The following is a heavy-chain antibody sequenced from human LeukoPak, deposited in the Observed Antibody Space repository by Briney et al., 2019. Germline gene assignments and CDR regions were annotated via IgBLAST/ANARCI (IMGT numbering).Heavy chain of an antibody. CDR3: ARRQYNTGDFDY. CDR2: ISYSGST. D-gene: IGHD6-19*01. Sequence: SETLSLTCSVSGGSISGYYWSWIRQSPGKGLEWIGYISYSGSTNYNPSLDSRVTISVDTSKNQFSLKLSSVTAADTAVYYCARRQYNTGDFDYWGQGTLVTVSS. CDR1: GGSISGYY. J-gene: IGHJ4*02. V-gene: IGHV4-59*08.